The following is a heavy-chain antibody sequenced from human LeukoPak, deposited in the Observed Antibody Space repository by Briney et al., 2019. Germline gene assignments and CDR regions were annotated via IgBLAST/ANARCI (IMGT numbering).Heavy chain of an antibody. CDR1: GHTFTGYY. D-gene: IGHD6-13*01. Sequence: ASVKVSCKASGHTFTGYYMHWVRQAPGQGLEWMGWINPNSGGTKYAKKFQGRVTMTRDTSISTGYMELSRLRSDDTAVYYCARGEVSSWYDYFQHWGQGSLVTVSS. V-gene: IGHV1-2*02. CDR2: INPNSGGT. CDR3: ARGEVSSWYDYFQH. J-gene: IGHJ1*01.